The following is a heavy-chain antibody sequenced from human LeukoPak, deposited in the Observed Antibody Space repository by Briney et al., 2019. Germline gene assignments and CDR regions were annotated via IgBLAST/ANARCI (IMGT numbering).Heavy chain of an antibody. V-gene: IGHV3-23*01. D-gene: IGHD6-19*01. J-gene: IGHJ4*02. CDR1: GFTFSSYA. CDR2: ITGGGETT. CDR3: AREVAGRIEY. Sequence: RGSLRLSCTASGFTFSSYAMSWVRQAPGKVLAWVSLITGGGETTYYGDSVTGRFTISRDNSKNTVHLQMNSLRVEDTAVYFCAREVAGRIEYWGQGALVTVSS.